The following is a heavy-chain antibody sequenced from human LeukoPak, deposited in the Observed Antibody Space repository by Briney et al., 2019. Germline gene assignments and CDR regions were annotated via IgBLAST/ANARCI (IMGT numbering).Heavy chain of an antibody. CDR1: GYSISSGYY. Sequence: PSETLSLTCTVSGYSISSGYYWGWIRQPPGKGLEWIGSIYHSGSTYYNPSLKSRVTISVDTSKNQFSLKLSSVTAADTAVYYCAREHGGSFDYWGQGTLVTVSS. V-gene: IGHV4-38-2*02. J-gene: IGHJ4*02. CDR3: AREHGGSFDY. D-gene: IGHD4-23*01. CDR2: IYHSGST.